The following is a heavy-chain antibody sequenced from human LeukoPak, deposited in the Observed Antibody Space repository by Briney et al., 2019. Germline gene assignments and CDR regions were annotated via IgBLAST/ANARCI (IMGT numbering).Heavy chain of an antibody. CDR3: ARVGYSSSWSPSDY. Sequence: GGSLRLSCAASGFTFSSYSMNWVRQAPGKGLEWVSAISGSGVNTDYADSVKGRFTISRDNAKNSLYLQMNSLRAEDTAVYYCARVGYSSSWSPSDYWGQGALVTVSS. V-gene: IGHV3-21*06. D-gene: IGHD6-13*01. CDR1: GFTFSSYS. CDR2: ISGSGVNT. J-gene: IGHJ4*02.